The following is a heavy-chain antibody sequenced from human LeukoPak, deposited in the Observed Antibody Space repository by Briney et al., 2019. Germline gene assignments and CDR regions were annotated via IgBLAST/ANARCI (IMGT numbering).Heavy chain of an antibody. J-gene: IGHJ5*02. CDR2: IYYSGST. CDR1: GGSISSGGYY. D-gene: IGHD2-2*01. V-gene: IGHV4-31*03. Sequence: PSETLSLTCTVSGGSISSGGYYWSWIRQHPGQGLEWIGYIYYSGSTYYNPSLKSRVTISVDTSKNQFSLKLSSVTAADTAVYYCARDVCSSTSCYGFFHNWFDPWGQGTLATVSS. CDR3: ARDVCSSTSCYGFFHNWFDP.